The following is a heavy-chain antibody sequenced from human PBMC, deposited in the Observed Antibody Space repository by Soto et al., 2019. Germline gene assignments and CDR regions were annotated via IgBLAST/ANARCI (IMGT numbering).Heavy chain of an antibody. V-gene: IGHV3-23*01. CDR3: AKVSLGALTFTDYYYYGLDV. J-gene: IGHJ6*02. D-gene: IGHD1-26*01. Sequence: SLRLSCAASGLTFSTYAMNWVRQAPGKGLEWVSAISGGGGSTYYADSVKGRVTISRDNSKNTLYLQMNSLRAEDTAVYYCAKVSLGALTFTDYYYYGLDVWGQGTTVTVSS. CDR2: ISGGGGST. CDR1: GLTFSTYA.